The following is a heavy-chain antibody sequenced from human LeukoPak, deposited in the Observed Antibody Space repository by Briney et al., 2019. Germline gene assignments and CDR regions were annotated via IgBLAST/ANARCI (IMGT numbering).Heavy chain of an antibody. D-gene: IGHD3-3*01. CDR2: INSSGGST. CDR3: AIQKGTIFGDVSPLSKHFHH. J-gene: IGHJ1*01. CDR1: GYTFTSCY. V-gene: IGHV1-46*01. Sequence: ASVKVSCKASGYTFTSCYMHWVRQAPGQGLEWMGLINSSGGSTTYAQKFQGRVTMTRDTSTSTVHMELSSLRSEDTAVYYCAIQKGTIFGDVSPLSKHFHHWGQGTLLTVSS.